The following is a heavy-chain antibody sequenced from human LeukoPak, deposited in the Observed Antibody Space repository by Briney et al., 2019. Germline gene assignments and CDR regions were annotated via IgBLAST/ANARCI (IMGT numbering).Heavy chain of an antibody. J-gene: IGHJ4*02. CDR2: IYYSGST. CDR1: GGSISSGDYY. CDR3: ARVSGYYPAY. V-gene: IGHV4-30-4*08. D-gene: IGHD3-22*01. Sequence: SETLSLTCTVSGGSISSGDYYWRWIRQPPGTGLEWIGYIYYSGSTYYNPSLKSRVTISVDTSKNQFSLKLSSVTAADTAVYYCARVSGYYPAYWGQGTLVTVSS.